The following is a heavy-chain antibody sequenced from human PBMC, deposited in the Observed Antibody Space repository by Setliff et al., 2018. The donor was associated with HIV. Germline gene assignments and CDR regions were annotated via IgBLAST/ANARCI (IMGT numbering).Heavy chain of an antibody. V-gene: IGHV4-61*02. J-gene: IGHJ4*02. CDR1: GGSVSSGGYY. CDR2: IYTSGST. D-gene: IGHD3-22*01. Sequence: SETLSLTCTVSGGSVSSGGYYWTWIRQPAGKGLEWIGRIYTSGSTNYNPSRKSRVTISVDTSKKQFSLKLSAVTAADTAVYYCARHDSGGYYSLDYWGQGTLVTVAS. CDR3: ARHDSGGYYSLDY.